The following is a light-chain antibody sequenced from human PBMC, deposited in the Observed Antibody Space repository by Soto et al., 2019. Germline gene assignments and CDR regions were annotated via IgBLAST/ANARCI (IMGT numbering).Light chain of an antibody. CDR1: QSVSSSS. V-gene: IGKV3-20*01. Sequence: EIVLTQSPGTLSLSPGERATLSCRASQSVSSSSLAWYQQKPGQAPRLLIYNTSSRPTGVPDRFSGIGSETDFTLIISRLEPEDFAMYYCQQYGSSRPTFGQGTKVEIK. CDR2: NTS. CDR3: QQYGSSRPT. J-gene: IGKJ1*01.